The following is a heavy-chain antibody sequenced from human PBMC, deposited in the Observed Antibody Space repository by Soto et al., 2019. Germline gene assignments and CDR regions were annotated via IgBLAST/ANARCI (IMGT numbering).Heavy chain of an antibody. J-gene: IGHJ4*02. V-gene: IGHV4-31*03. CDR3: ARGSHSYVYYFDF. D-gene: IGHD5-18*01. CDR2: IYNSESA. CDR1: GGSISSGGYY. Sequence: SETLSLTCSVSGGSISSGGYYWSWIRQHPGKGLEWIGYIYNSESASYNPTLKSRVTISLDTSKNQFSLNLDSVTTADTAVYYCARGSHSYVYYFDFWGQGTPVTVSS.